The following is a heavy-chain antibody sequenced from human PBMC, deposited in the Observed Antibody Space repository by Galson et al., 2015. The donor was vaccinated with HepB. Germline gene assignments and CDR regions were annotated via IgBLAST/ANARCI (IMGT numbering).Heavy chain of an antibody. D-gene: IGHD4-17*01. CDR1: GYTFTDYY. J-gene: IGHJ4*02. CDR2: INPNSGGT. CDR3: ARLTMTTVPLGFDY. Sequence: SVKVSCKASGYTFTDYYLHWVRQAPGQGPEWMGWINPNSGGTKYAQKFQGRVTMTRDTSISTADMELSTLRSDDTAVYYCARLTMTTVPLGFDYWGQGTLVTVSS. V-gene: IGHV1-2*02.